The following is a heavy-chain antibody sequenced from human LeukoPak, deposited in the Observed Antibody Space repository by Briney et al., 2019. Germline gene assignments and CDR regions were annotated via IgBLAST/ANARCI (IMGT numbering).Heavy chain of an antibody. Sequence: RASVKVSCKASGYTFTSYGISWVRQAPGQGLEWMGWISAYNGNTSYAQKLQGRVTMTTDTSTSTAYMELRSLRSDDTAVYYCARDFGEGYCSGGSCYAFDYWGQGTLVTVSS. J-gene: IGHJ4*02. CDR2: ISAYNGNT. V-gene: IGHV1-18*01. CDR3: ARDFGEGYCSGGSCYAFDY. CDR1: GYTFTSYG. D-gene: IGHD2-15*01.